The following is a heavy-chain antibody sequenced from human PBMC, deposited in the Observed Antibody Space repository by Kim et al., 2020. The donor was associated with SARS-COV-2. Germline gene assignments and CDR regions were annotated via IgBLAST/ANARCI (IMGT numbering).Heavy chain of an antibody. J-gene: IGHJ4*02. CDR1: GFTFDDYA. D-gene: IGHD4-17*01. V-gene: IGHV3-9*01. Sequence: GGSLRLSCAASGFTFDDYAMHWVRQAPGKGLEWVSGISWNSGSIGYADSVKGRFTISRDNAKNSLYLQMNSLRAEDTALYYCAKATTRSTVTTMVDYWGQGTLVTVSS. CDR2: ISWNSGSI. CDR3: AKATTRSTVTTMVDY.